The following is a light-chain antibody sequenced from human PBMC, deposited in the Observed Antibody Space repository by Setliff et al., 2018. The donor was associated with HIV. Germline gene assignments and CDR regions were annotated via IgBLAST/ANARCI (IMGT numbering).Light chain of an antibody. V-gene: IGLV2-14*01. Sequence: ALAQPASVSGSRGQSITISCTGSSSDVGGYNYVSWYQHHPGKAPKLVIYEVSNRPSGVSNRFSGSKSGSTASLTISGLQAEDEADYYCSSYTSSSTLVFGTGTKVTVL. J-gene: IGLJ1*01. CDR3: SSYTSSSTLV. CDR2: EVS. CDR1: SSDVGGYNY.